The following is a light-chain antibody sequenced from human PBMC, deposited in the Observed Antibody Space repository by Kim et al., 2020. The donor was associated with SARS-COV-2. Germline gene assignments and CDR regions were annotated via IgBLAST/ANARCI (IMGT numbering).Light chain of an antibody. CDR2: AAS. CDR1: LGIRDY. CDR3: QKYDSAPWT. V-gene: IGKV1-27*01. Sequence: DTQMTQSPSSLSASVGYRVTITCRASLGIRDYLAWYQQKPGEVPKLLIYAASTLQSGVPLRFSGSGSGTDFTLNISDLQPEDAATYFCQKYDSAPWTFGQGTKVDIK. J-gene: IGKJ1*01.